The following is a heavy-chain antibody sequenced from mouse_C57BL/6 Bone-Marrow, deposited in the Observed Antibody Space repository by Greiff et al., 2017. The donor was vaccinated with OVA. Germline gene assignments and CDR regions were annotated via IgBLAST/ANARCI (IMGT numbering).Heavy chain of an antibody. Sequence: EVHLVESGGDLVKPGGSLKLSCAASGFTFSSYGMSWVRQTPDKRLEWVATISSGGSYTYYPDSVKGRFTISRDNAKNTLYLQMSSLKSEDTAMYYCARRFTTVVAKGAWFAYWGQGTLVTVSA. CDR1: GFTFSSYG. V-gene: IGHV5-6*01. CDR3: ARRFTTVVAKGAWFAY. CDR2: ISSGGSYT. D-gene: IGHD1-1*01. J-gene: IGHJ3*01.